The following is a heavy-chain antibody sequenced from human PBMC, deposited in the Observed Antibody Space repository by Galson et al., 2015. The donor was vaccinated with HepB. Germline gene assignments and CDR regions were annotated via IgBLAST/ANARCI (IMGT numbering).Heavy chain of an antibody. D-gene: IGHD5-12*01. Sequence: SVKVSCKASGYTFTSYSISWVRQAPGQGPEWMAWISAYSGHTNYAQKFQGRVTVTTDTSTSTVYMELRSLRADDTAVYYCGRGGYGGYDLDYWGQGTLVTVSS. J-gene: IGHJ4*02. CDR1: GYTFTSYS. CDR2: ISAYSGHT. CDR3: GRGGYGGYDLDY. V-gene: IGHV1-18*04.